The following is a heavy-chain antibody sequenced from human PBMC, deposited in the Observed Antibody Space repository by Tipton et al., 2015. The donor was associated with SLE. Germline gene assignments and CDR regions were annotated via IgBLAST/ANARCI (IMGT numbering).Heavy chain of an antibody. V-gene: IGHV4-39*07. J-gene: IGHJ4*02. CDR2: IYYTGTT. Sequence: TLSLTCTVSGDSISSSSYYWGWLRQSPGTGLEWIGTIYYTGTTYYSPSLKSRVTLSLHTSKDQFSLRLTSVTAADTAIYYCARSTNWNSAAYYLDLWGQGKLVTVSS. D-gene: IGHD1-1*01. CDR1: GDSISSSSYY. CDR3: ARSTNWNSAAYYLDL.